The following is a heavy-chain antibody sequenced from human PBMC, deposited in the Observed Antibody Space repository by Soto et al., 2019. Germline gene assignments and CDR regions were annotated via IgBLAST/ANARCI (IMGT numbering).Heavy chain of an antibody. J-gene: IGHJ4*02. Sequence: PSETQSLTCTVSGGFTSTADFWWICIRQPPGKGLEWIGYIYYSGSTYYNPSLKSRVTISVDTSKNQFSLDLRSVTAADTAMYYCARIEMASIKWGRGTLVTVSS. CDR3: ARIEMASIK. V-gene: IGHV4-30-4*02. CDR2: IYYSGST. CDR1: GGFTSTADFW.